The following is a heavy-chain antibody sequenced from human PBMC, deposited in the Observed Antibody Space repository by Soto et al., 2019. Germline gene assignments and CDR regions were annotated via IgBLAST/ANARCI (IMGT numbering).Heavy chain of an antibody. CDR1: GYTFTSYY. CDR3: ARGYCSSTSCYLSYGMDV. Sequence: ASVKVSCKASGYTFTSYYMHWVRPAPGQGLEWMGIINPSGGSTSYAQKFQGRVTMTRDTSTSTVYMELSSLRSEDTAVYYCARGYCSSTSCYLSYGMDVWGQGTTVTVSS. D-gene: IGHD2-2*01. CDR2: INPSGGST. V-gene: IGHV1-46*01. J-gene: IGHJ6*02.